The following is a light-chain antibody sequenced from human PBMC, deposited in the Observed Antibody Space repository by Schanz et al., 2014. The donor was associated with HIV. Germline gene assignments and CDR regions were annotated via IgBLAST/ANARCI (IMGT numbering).Light chain of an antibody. CDR2: EVN. V-gene: IGLV2-14*02. Sequence: QSALTQPASVSGPPGQSITFSCTGGGSEFGTSLSVSWYQHHPGKAPKLLIYEVNKRPSGVPDRFSGSKSGNTASLTVSGLQAEDEADYHCSSYTDSYKTGGTLEVFGSGTKLTVL. CDR1: GSEFGTSLS. CDR3: SSYTDSYKTGGTLEV. J-gene: IGLJ2*01.